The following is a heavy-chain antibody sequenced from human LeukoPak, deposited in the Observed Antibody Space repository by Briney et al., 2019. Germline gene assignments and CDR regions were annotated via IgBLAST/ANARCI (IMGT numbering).Heavy chain of an antibody. CDR1: GGSISSYY. Sequence: SETLSLTCTVSGGSISSYYWSWIRQPAGKGLEWIGRIYTSGSTNYNPSLKSRVTMSVDTSKNQFSLKLSSVTAADTAVYYCARSLVPGIAAATLGYWGQGTLVTVSS. CDR3: ARSLVPGIAAATLGY. D-gene: IGHD6-13*01. CDR2: IYTSGST. J-gene: IGHJ4*02. V-gene: IGHV4-4*07.